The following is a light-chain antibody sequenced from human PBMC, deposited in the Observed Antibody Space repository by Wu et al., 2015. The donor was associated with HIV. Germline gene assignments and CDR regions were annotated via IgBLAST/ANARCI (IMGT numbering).Light chain of an antibody. V-gene: IGKV3-20*01. CDR3: QQYGSSPRFT. CDR1: QSVSASY. CDR2: GAS. J-gene: IGKJ3*01. Sequence: ENVLTQSPATLSLSPGQRATLSCRSSQSVSASYLAWYQKRPGQSPRLVVYGASNRAANIPERFGGSGSGTDFTLTISRLEPEDFAVYYCQQYGSSPRFTFGPGTKVDIK.